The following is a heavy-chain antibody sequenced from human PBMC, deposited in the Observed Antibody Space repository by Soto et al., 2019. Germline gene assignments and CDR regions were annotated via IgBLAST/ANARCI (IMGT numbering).Heavy chain of an antibody. CDR2: IFSSDSYA. CDR1: GYSFSTYS. J-gene: IGHJ4*02. V-gene: IGHV5-51*01. CDR3: TTWRSSSWFDY. D-gene: IGHD6-13*01. Sequence: GESLKISCKGSGYSFSTYSIGWVRQMPGKGLEWMGNIFSSDSYARYSPSFQGQVTISVDRSISTAYLQWSSLKASDTAMYYCTTWRSSSWFDYWGQGTQVTVSS.